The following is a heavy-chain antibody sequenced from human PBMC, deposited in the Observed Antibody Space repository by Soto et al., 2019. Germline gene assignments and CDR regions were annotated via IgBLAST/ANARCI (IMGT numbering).Heavy chain of an antibody. V-gene: IGHV3-53*04. D-gene: IGHD1-7*01. CDR2: IYSGGST. J-gene: IGHJ5*02. Sequence: PWGSLRLSCAASGFTVSSNYMSWVRQAPGKGLEWVSVIYSGGSTYYADSVKGRFTISRHNSKNTLYLQMNSLRAEDTAVFYCARFQGNWNYGKNWFDPWGQGTLVTVSS. CDR1: GFTVSSNY. CDR3: ARFQGNWNYGKNWFDP.